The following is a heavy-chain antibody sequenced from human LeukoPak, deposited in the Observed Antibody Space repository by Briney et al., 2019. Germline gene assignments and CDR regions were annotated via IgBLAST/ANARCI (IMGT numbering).Heavy chain of an antibody. CDR1: GFTFNTYA. V-gene: IGHV3-23*01. D-gene: IGHD6-13*01. Sequence: GGSLRLSCAASGFTFNTYAMSWVRQAPGKGLEWVSAISGGGATSYYADSVEGRFTISRDNSKNTLYLQMNSLRAEDTAIYYCAKDGSSGTAATADAFDIWGQGTMVTVSS. J-gene: IGHJ3*02. CDR2: ISGGGATS. CDR3: AKDGSSGTAATADAFDI.